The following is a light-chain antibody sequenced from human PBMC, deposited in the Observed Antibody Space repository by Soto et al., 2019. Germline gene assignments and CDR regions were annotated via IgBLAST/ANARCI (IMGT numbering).Light chain of an antibody. CDR3: QQRYIWPPIT. CDR1: QSVNIY. J-gene: IGKJ4*01. V-gene: IGKV3-11*01. Sequence: EIVLTQSPATLSLSPGERATLSCRASQSVNIYLAWYQQKPGQAPRLLIYDASIRATGIPARFSGSGSGTDFTLTISSLEPEDFVIYYCQQRYIWPPITFGEGTKVEIK. CDR2: DAS.